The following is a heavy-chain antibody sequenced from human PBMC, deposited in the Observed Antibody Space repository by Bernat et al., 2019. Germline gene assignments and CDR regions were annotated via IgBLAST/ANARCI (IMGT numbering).Heavy chain of an antibody. CDR1: GFSFSSFA. D-gene: IGHD6-6*01. V-gene: IGHV3-23*01. CDR3: AKRRYSTPSSALGAFDH. CDR2: ITGSGDGT. J-gene: IGHJ4*02. Sequence: EVQLLESGGGLVQPGGSLRLSCAASGFSFSSFAMNWVRQAPGMGLEWVSSITGSGDGTYDADSVKGRFTISRDNSKNTLYLQMSSLRVEDTAVYYCAKRRYSTPSSALGAFDHWGQGTLVTVSS.